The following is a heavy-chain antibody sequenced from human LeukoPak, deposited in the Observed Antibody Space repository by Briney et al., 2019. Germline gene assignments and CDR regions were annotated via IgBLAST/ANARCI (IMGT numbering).Heavy chain of an antibody. D-gene: IGHD4-23*01. Sequence: ASVKVSCKASGYTFTSYYMHWVRQAPGQGLEWMGIINPSGGSTSYAQKFQGRVTTTRDTSTSTVYMELSSLRSEDTAVYYCARAYGGNYPFDYWGQGTLVTVSS. CDR1: GYTFTSYY. V-gene: IGHV1-46*01. J-gene: IGHJ4*02. CDR3: ARAYGGNYPFDY. CDR2: INPSGGST.